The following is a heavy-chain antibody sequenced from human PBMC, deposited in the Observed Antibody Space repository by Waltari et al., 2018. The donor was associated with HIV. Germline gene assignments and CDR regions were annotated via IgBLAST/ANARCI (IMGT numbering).Heavy chain of an antibody. V-gene: IGHV4-30-4*08. CDR2: ISYSGNT. J-gene: IGHJ4*02. CDR3: ARGTTLGNGIFDS. CDR1: GGSFSGGNYY. Sequence: QVQLQESGPGLVKTSQTLSLTCTVPGGSFSGGNYYWSWIRQRPGKGLEWVGYISYSGNTDYNPSLESRLTISVDSHKNHFSLRLSSMTAADTAVYYCARGTTLGNGIFDSWGQGTPVTVSS. D-gene: IGHD3-16*01.